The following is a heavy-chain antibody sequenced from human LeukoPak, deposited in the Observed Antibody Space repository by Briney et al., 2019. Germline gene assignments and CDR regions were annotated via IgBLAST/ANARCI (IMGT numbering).Heavy chain of an antibody. Sequence: GASVKVSCKASGGTFSSYAINWVRQATGQGLEWMGWMNPNSGNTGYAQKFQGRVTITRNTSISTAYMELSSLRSEDTAVYYCARGYSGSNAVPLYWGQGTLVTVSS. D-gene: IGHD2-21*01. CDR2: MNPNSGNT. CDR1: GGTFSSYA. J-gene: IGHJ4*02. CDR3: ARGYSGSNAVPLY. V-gene: IGHV1-8*03.